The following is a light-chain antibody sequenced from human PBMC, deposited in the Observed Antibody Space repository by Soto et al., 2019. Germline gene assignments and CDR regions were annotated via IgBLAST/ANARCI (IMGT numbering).Light chain of an antibody. CDR2: GNN. CDR3: QSYDSSLSVYV. J-gene: IGLJ1*01. Sequence: QAVVTRPPSGSGAPGQRVTISCTGSSANLGAAYNVDWYQQLPGTAPKLLIYGNNNRPSGVPARFSVSKSGTSASLAIAGLQAEDEGDYYCQSYDSSLSVYVFGTGTKLTVL. V-gene: IGLV1-40*01. CDR1: SANLGAAYN.